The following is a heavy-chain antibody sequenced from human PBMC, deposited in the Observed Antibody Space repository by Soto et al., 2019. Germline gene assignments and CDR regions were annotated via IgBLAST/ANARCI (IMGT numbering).Heavy chain of an antibody. Sequence: PGGSLRLSCAASGFTCSDSWMNWVRQVPGKGLEWVATIKGDGTDKNYADSVKGRFTISRDNAKNSLYLQMDSLRAEDTAVYYCARTNNFDSWGQGTLVTVSS. CDR1: GFTCSDSW. J-gene: IGHJ4*02. CDR3: ARTNNFDS. V-gene: IGHV3-7*05. CDR2: IKGDGTDK.